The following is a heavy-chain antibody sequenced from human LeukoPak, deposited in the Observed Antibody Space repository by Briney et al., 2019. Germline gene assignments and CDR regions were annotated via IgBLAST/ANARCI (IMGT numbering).Heavy chain of an antibody. CDR3: ARAGIRYFDWSQYYFDY. V-gene: IGHV1-69*05. CDR1: GGTFSSYA. CDR2: IIPIFGTA. J-gene: IGHJ4*02. D-gene: IGHD3-9*01. Sequence: SVKVSCKASGGTFSSYAISWVRQAPGQGLEWMGGIIPIFGTANYAQKFQGRVTITRDTSASTAYMELSSLKSEDMAVYFCARAGIRYFDWSQYYFDYWGQGTLVTVSS.